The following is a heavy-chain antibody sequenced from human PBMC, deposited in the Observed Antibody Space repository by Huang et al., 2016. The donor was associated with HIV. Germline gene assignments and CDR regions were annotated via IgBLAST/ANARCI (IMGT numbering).Heavy chain of an antibody. Sequence: VESGGRLVQPGGSIRLSCVGSTFRFGEYWLSGVRQYPGKGLEWVANIKQDESEKYYVDSVKGRFNISRDNAKKVLFLEMNNVRVEDTATYYCATKTAAMDIWGQGTTVTVS. CDR2: IKQDESEK. J-gene: IGHJ6*02. D-gene: IGHD1-7*01. V-gene: IGHV3-7*01. CDR3: ATKTAAMDI. CDR1: TFRFGEYW.